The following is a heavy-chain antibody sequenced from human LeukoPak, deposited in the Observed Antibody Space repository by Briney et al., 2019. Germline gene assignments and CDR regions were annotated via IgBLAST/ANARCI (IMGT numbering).Heavy chain of an antibody. D-gene: IGHD3/OR15-3a*01. CDR2: ISSSSSYI. CDR1: GFSFSNYR. Sequence: PGGSLRLSCAASGFSFSNYRMNWVRQAPGPGLEWFSSISSSSSYIYYADSGKGRFTISRVNAQNSLYLQMNSLRVEDTAVYYCARVGTGLADDYWGQGTLVTVSS. CDR3: ARVGTGLADDY. J-gene: IGHJ4*02. V-gene: IGHV3-21*01.